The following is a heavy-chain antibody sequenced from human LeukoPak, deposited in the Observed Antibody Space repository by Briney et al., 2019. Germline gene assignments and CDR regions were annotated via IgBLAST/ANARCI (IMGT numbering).Heavy chain of an antibody. CDR3: ARDIVAAYAFDI. CDR1: GFTVSSNY. D-gene: IGHD5-12*01. CDR2: IYSGGST. V-gene: IGHV3-66*01. Sequence: GGSLRLSCAASGFTVSSNYMSWVRQAPGKGLEWVSVIYSGGSTYYADSVKGRFTISRDNSKNTLYLQMNSLRAEDTAVYYCARDIVAAYAFDIWGQGTMVTVSS. J-gene: IGHJ3*02.